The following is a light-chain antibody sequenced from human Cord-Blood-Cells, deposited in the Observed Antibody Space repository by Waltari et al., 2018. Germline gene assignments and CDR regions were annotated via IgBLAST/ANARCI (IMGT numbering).Light chain of an antibody. CDR1: SSDVGGYNY. V-gene: IGLV2-8*01. CDR3: SSSAGSNTWV. J-gene: IGLJ3*02. Sequence: QSALTQPPSASGSPGQSVTISCTGTSSDVGGYNYVSWYQQHPGKAPKLMIYEVSKRPSGVPDRFSGSQSGNTSSLTVSGLQAEDEADYYCSSSAGSNTWVFGGGTKLTVL. CDR2: EVS.